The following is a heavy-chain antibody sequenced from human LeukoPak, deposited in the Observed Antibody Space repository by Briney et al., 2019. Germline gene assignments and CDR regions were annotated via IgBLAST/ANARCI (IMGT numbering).Heavy chain of an antibody. CDR2: IIPIFGTA. CDR3: ARDPHHCSGGSCYGY. Sequence: SVKVSCKASGGTFSSYAISWVRQAPGQGLEWMGRIIPIFGTANYAQKFQGRVTITTDESTSTAYMELSSLRSEDTAVYYCARDPHHCSGGSCYGYWGQGTLVTVPS. V-gene: IGHV1-69*05. D-gene: IGHD2-15*01. CDR1: GGTFSSYA. J-gene: IGHJ4*02.